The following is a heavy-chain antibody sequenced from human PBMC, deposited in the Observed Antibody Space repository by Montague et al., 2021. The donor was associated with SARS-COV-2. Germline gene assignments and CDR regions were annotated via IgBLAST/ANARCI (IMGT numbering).Heavy chain of an antibody. V-gene: IGHV3-23*01. CDR1: GFIFSSYA. CDR2: ISGSGGST. D-gene: IGHD5-12*01. CDR3: ARGYSGYDYDY. J-gene: IGHJ4*02. Sequence: SLRLSCAASGFIFSSYAMSWVRQAPGKGLEWVSAISGSGGSTYYADSVKGRFTISRDNSKNTLYLQMNSLRAEDTAVYYCARGYSGYDYDYWGQGTLVTVSS.